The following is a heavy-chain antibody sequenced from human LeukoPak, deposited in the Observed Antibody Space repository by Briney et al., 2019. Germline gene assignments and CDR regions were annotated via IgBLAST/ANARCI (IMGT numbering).Heavy chain of an antibody. J-gene: IGHJ4*02. Sequence: GGSLRLSCAATGFTFSSYGMHSVRQARGKGLEWVAFIRYDGSNKYYADSVKGRFTISRDNSKNTLYLQMNSLRAEDTAVYYCAKASRSYGSGSYISPFDYWGQGTLVTVSS. CDR3: AKASRSYGSGSYISPFDY. CDR2: IRYDGSNK. CDR1: GFTFSSYG. V-gene: IGHV3-30*02. D-gene: IGHD3-10*01.